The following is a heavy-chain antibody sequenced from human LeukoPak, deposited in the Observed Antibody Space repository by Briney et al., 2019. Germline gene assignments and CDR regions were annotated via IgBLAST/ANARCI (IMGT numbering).Heavy chain of an antibody. J-gene: IGHJ4*02. Sequence: GRSLRLSCAASGFIFSTYVMHWVRQPPGKGLEWVAAISHDGRDKYSADSVKGRFTISRDNSKNTLCLQMNSLRAEDTAVYFCARDNYGDYFLDYWGQGTLVTVSS. CDR2: ISHDGRDK. CDR3: ARDNYGDYFLDY. CDR1: GFIFSTYV. D-gene: IGHD4-17*01. V-gene: IGHV3-30*04.